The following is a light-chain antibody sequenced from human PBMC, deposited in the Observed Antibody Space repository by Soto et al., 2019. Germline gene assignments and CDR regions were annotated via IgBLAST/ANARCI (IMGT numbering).Light chain of an antibody. CDR1: SSNIGAGYD. CDR2: DNS. Sequence: QSVLTQPTSVSGAPGQRVTISCTGSSSNIGAGYDVHWYQQLPGTAPKLLMYDNSDRPSGVPDRFSGSRSGTSASLAITGLQAEDEADYYCQSYDSSLSASIFGGGTKLTVL. J-gene: IGLJ2*01. CDR3: QSYDSSLSASI. V-gene: IGLV1-40*01.